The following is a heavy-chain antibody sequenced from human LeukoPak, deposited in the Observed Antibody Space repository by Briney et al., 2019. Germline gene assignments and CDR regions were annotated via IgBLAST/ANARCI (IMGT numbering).Heavy chain of an antibody. CDR1: GCIFCSYS. V-gene: IGHV3-48*01. CDR3: ARVSITMIVVGDY. Sequence: GSLRLSCAASGCIFCSYSMNWVRQAPGKGLEWVSYISSSSSTIYYADSVKGRFTISRDNAKNSLYLQMNSLRAENTTVYYCARVSITMIVVGDYWGQGTLVTVSS. CDR2: ISSSSSTI. D-gene: IGHD3-22*01. J-gene: IGHJ4*02.